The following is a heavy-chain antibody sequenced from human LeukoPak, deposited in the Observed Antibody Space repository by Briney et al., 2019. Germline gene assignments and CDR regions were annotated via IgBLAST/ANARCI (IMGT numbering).Heavy chain of an antibody. V-gene: IGHV3-21*01. CDR3: ASAATTDYYYYMDV. Sequence: GGSLRLSCAASGFTFSSYSMNWVRQAPGKGLEWVSSISSSSSYIYYADSVKGRLTISRDNAKNSLYLQMNSLRAQDTAVYYCASAATTDYYYYMDVWGKGTTVTVSS. CDR2: ISSSSSYI. J-gene: IGHJ6*03. CDR1: GFTFSSYS. D-gene: IGHD1-26*01.